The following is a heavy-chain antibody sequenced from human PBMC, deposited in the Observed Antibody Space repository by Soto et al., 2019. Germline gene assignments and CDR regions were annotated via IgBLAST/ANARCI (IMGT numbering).Heavy chain of an antibody. CDR3: ARDTAYYDYVWGSYRYFDY. CDR1: GLPLGSYT. CDR2: ISSSSSTI. D-gene: IGHD3-16*02. J-gene: IGHJ4*02. V-gene: IGHV3-48*02. Sequence: EVQLVESGGGLLKLGGSRRLSFAAPGLPLGSYTRTWFRRAQGKGRGGVSSISSSSSTIYYADSVKGRFTISRDNAKNSLYLQMNSLRDEDTAVYYCARDTAYYDYVWGSYRYFDYWGQGTLVTVSS.